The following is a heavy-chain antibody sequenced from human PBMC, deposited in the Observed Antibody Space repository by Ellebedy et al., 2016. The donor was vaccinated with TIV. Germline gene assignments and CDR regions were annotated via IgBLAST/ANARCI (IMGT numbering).Heavy chain of an antibody. V-gene: IGHV4-30-4*01. CDR1: GGSIGSDDYY. CDR3: ARQKTDSGSFLCDI. J-gene: IGHJ3*02. CDR2: IFYSGST. D-gene: IGHD3-3*01. Sequence: SETLSLTCTVSGGSIGSDDYYWTWIRQPPGTGLEWIGYIFYSGSTYYNPSLKSRVTISGDMSKKQFSLHLTSVTAADTAVYYCARQKTDSGSFLCDIWGQGTMVTVSS.